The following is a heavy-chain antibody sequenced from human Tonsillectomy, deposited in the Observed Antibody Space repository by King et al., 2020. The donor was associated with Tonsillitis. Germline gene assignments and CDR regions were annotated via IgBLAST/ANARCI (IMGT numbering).Heavy chain of an antibody. CDR3: DAGVWTSWFDP. V-gene: IGHV3-15*01. CDR2: IKSKTDGGTT. D-gene: IGHD3/OR15-3a*01. Sequence: VQLVESGGGLVKPGGSLRLSCAASGFTFSNAWMSWVRQTPGKGLEWVGRIKSKTDGGTTDYAAPVKGRFTISRDDSKSTLYLQMNSLTTEDTAVYYGDAGVWTSWFDPWGQGTLVTVSA. CDR1: GFTFSNAW. J-gene: IGHJ5*02.